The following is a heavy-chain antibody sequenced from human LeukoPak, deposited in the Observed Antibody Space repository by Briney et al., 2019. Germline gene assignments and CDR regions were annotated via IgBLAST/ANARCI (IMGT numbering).Heavy chain of an antibody. CDR2: MNPNSGNT. D-gene: IGHD3/OR15-3a*01. CDR1: GYTFTSYD. CDR3: ARALSWTTESYYYMDV. V-gene: IGHV1-8*01. J-gene: IGHJ6*03. Sequence: ASVKVSCKTSGYTFTSYDINWVRQATGQGLEWMGRMNPNSGNTGYAQKFQGRVTMTKNTSISTAYMELSSLISEDTAVYYCARALSWTTESYYYMDVWGKGTTVTVSS.